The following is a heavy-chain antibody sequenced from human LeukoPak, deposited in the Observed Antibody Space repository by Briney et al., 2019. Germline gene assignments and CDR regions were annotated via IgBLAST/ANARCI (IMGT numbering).Heavy chain of an antibody. CDR2: INGGLENT. J-gene: IGHJ6*02. V-gene: IGHV1-3*01. CDR1: GYTFTNYA. Sequence: ASVKVSCKASGYTFTNYAIHWVRQAPGQRLEWMGQINGGLENTKYSQTFQGRVTITRDIAATTAYMELSSLRSEDTAVYYCARAEVLLSFGHNKHCLDVWGQGTTVTVSS. CDR3: ARAEVLLSFGHNKHCLDV. D-gene: IGHD3-10*01.